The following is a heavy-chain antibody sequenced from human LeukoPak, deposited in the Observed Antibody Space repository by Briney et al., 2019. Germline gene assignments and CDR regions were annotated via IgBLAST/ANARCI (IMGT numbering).Heavy chain of an antibody. CDR3: ARDPRHSGYDLDY. J-gene: IGHJ4*02. Sequence: GGSLRLSCAASGFTFSSYEMNWVRQAPGKGLEWVSYISSSSSTIYYADSVKGRFTISRDNAKSSLSLQMNSLRDEDTAIYYCARDPRHSGYDLDYWGQGTLVTVSS. D-gene: IGHD5-12*01. CDR1: GFTFSSYE. CDR2: ISSSSSTI. V-gene: IGHV3-48*02.